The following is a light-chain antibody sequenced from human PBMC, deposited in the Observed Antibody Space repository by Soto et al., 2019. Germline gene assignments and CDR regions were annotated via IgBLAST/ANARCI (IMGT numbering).Light chain of an antibody. J-gene: IGKJ2*01. Sequence: IVLTQSTGTLSLSPGERATLSCRASQSVSSSNLAWYQQKPGQAPRLLIYGATSRATGIPDRFSGSGSGTDFTLTISRLEPEDFAVYYCQQYGSSTYAFGQGTNLEIK. CDR3: QQYGSSTYA. CDR2: GAT. CDR1: QSVSSSN. V-gene: IGKV3-20*01.